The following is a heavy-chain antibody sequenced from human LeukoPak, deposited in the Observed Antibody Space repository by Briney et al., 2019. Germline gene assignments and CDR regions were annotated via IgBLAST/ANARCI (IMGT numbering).Heavy chain of an antibody. Sequence: AGGSLRLSCAASGFTFSSYAMHWVGQAPGKGLEWVAVISYDGSNKYYADSVKGRFTISRDNSKNTLYLQMNSLRAEDTAVYYCARDVRSLYYFDYWGQRTLVTVSS. CDR3: ARDVRSLYYFDY. CDR2: ISYDGSNK. J-gene: IGHJ4*02. CDR1: GFTFSSYA. V-gene: IGHV3-30-3*01.